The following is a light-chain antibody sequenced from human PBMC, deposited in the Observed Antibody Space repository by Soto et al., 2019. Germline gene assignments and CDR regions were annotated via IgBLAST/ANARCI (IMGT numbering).Light chain of an antibody. V-gene: IGKV3-20*01. Sequence: EIVLTQSPGTLSLSPGERATLSCRASQTVINSYLAWYQQKPGQAPRLLIYGASSRATGIPDKFSGSGYGTDFTLAISRLEPEDFAVYYCLQYGGSPQTYGQGAKVEIK. CDR3: LQYGGSPQT. CDR1: QTVINSY. J-gene: IGKJ1*01. CDR2: GAS.